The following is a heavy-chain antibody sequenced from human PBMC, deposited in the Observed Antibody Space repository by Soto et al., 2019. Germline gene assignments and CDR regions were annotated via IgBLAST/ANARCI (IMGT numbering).Heavy chain of an antibody. CDR1: GYTFTSYG. CDR3: ARDYDILTGPGITDALDI. CDR2: ISANNGNT. D-gene: IGHD3-9*01. V-gene: IGHV1-18*01. Sequence: ASVKVSCKASGYTFTSYGISWVRQAPGQGLEWMGRISANNGNTNYAQKLQGRVTMTRDTSTSTAYMELSSLRSEDTAVYYCARDYDILTGPGITDALDIWGQGTMVTVSS. J-gene: IGHJ3*02.